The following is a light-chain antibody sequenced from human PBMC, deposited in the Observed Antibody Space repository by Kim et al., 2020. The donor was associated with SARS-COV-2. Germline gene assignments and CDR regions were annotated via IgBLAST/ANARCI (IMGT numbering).Light chain of an antibody. J-gene: IGLJ1*01. CDR1: SSDVGSYNY. Sequence: SITISCTGTSSDVGSYNYVSWYQQHQGKAPKLMIYAVSNRPSGVSNRFSGSKSGNTASLTISGLQAEDEADYYCSSYTRSSTNYVFGTGTKVTVL. CDR3: SSYTRSSTNYV. CDR2: AVS. V-gene: IGLV2-14*03.